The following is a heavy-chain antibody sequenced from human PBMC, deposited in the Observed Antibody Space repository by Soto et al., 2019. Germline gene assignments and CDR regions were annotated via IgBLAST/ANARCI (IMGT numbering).Heavy chain of an antibody. V-gene: IGHV3-48*03. CDR1: GFTFSKFG. J-gene: IGHJ6*02. CDR2: ISTTGTTM. Sequence: GGSRRLSWAASGFTFSKFGMHWVRQAPGKGLEWVSYISTTGTTMYYADSVRGRFTISRDNAKNSLYLQMSSLRAEDTAVYYCARTSSIETIYYYGMDVWGQGTTVTVSS. CDR3: ARTSSIETIYYYGMDV. D-gene: IGHD6-6*01.